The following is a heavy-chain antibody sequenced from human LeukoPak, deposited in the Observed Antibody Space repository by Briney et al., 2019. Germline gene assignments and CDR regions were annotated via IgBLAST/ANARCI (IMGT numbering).Heavy chain of an antibody. V-gene: IGHV3-53*01. CDR1: GFTFSSNY. CDR3: ARESTTDGHF. J-gene: IGHJ4*02. CDR2: IYSGGNT. Sequence: GSLRLSCAASGFTFSSNYMNWVRQAPGRGLEWLSVIYSGGNTYYADSVKGRFTISRDNSKNTLYLQMNSLRAEDTAVYYCARESTTDGHFWGQGTLVTVSS. D-gene: IGHD1-14*01.